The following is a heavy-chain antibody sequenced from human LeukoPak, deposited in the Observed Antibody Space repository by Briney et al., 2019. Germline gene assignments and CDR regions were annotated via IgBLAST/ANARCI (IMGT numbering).Heavy chain of an antibody. D-gene: IGHD3-10*01. CDR1: GASISVSNTY. V-gene: IGHV4-39*01. J-gene: IGHJ5*02. CDR3: ARHDYYNSVNWFDP. Sequence: PSETLSLTCNVSGASISVSNTYWAWIRQPPGKGLEWVGSTYFSGTTDYNPSLKSRVTISLDTSKNQFSLELSSVTAADTAVYYCARHDYYNSVNWFDPWGQGALVTVSS. CDR2: TYFSGTT.